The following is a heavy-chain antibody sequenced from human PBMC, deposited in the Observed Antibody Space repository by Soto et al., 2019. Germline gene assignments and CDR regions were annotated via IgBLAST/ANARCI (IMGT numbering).Heavy chain of an antibody. CDR1: GFTVSSNY. D-gene: IGHD6-19*01. V-gene: IGHV3-66*01. CDR3: ARDSRSKTGGWYGLLPFDI. CDR2: IYSGGST. J-gene: IGHJ3*02. Sequence: GGSLRLSCAASGFTVSSNYMSWVRQAPGKGLEWVSVIYSGGSTYYADSVKGRFTISRDNSKNTLYLQMNSLRAEDTAVYYCARDSRSKTGGWYGLLPFDIWGQGTMVTVSS.